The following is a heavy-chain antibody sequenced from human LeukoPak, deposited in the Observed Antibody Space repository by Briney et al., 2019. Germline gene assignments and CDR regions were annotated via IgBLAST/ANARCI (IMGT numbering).Heavy chain of an antibody. D-gene: IGHD2/OR15-2a*01. CDR2: IYYSGST. CDR1: GGSISSSYYY. Sequence: SETLSLTCTVSGGSISSSYYYWGWIRQPPGKGLEWIGSIYYSGSTYYNPSLKSRVTISVDTSKNQFSLKLRSVTAADTAVYYCARGEYCNGERCRHLYKKFDQWGQGTLVTVSS. J-gene: IGHJ4*02. CDR3: ARGEYCNGERCRHLYKKFDQ. V-gene: IGHV4-39*01.